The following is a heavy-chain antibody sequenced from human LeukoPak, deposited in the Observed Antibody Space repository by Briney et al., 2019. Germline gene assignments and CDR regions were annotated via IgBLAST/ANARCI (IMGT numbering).Heavy chain of an antibody. CDR2: ISYDGSNK. CDR1: GFTFSSYG. Sequence: GGSLRLSCAASGFTFSSYGMHWVRQAPGKGLEWVAVISYDGSNKYYADSVKGRFTISRDNSKNTLYLQMNSLRAEDTAVYYCANGYCSSTSCHSDYYFDYWGQGTLVTVSS. CDR3: ANGYCSSTSCHSDYYFDY. D-gene: IGHD2-2*01. V-gene: IGHV3-30*18. J-gene: IGHJ4*02.